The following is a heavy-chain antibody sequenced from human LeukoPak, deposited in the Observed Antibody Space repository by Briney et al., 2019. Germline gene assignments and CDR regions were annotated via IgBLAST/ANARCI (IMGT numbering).Heavy chain of an antibody. CDR1: GYTFTGYY. Sequence: ASVKVSCKASGYTFTGYYMHWVRQAPGQGLEWMGWINPNSGGTNYAQKFQGRVTMTRDTSISTAYMELSRLRSDDTAVYYCARDFLRLGELLQPQYNWFDPWGQGTLVTVSS. D-gene: IGHD3-10*01. J-gene: IGHJ5*02. CDR3: ARDFLRLGELLQPQYNWFDP. V-gene: IGHV1-2*02. CDR2: INPNSGGT.